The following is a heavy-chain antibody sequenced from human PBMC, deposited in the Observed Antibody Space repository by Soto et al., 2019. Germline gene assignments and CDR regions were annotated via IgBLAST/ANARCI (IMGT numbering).Heavy chain of an antibody. D-gene: IGHD3-3*01. V-gene: IGHV4-31*03. CDR3: ARAVIRITIFGVVIPEDENWFDP. CDR2: IYYSGST. Sequence: PSETLSLTCTVSGGSINSGGYYWSWIRQHPGKGLEWIGYIYYSGSTYYNPSLKSRVTISVDTSKNQFSLKLSSVTAADTAVYYCARAVIRITIFGVVIPEDENWFDPWGQGTLVTVSS. CDR1: GGSINSGGYY. J-gene: IGHJ5*02.